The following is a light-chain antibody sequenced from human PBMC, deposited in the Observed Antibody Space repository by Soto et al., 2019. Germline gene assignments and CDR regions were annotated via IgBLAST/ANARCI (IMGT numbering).Light chain of an antibody. CDR1: NSNLGAGYD. J-gene: IGLJ2*01. CDR2: GNR. Sequence: QPVLTQPPSVSGAPGQRVTISCTGNNSNLGAGYDVHWYQQLPGAAPKLVIFGNRNRPSGVPERFSGSKSGTSASLAITGLQAEDEADYYCQSYDSSLSGSGVFGGGTKLTVL. CDR3: QSYDSSLSGSGV. V-gene: IGLV1-40*01.